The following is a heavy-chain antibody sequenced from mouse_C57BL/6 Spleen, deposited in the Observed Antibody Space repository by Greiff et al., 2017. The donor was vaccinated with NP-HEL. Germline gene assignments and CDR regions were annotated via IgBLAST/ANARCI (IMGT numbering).Heavy chain of an antibody. D-gene: IGHD2-3*01. J-gene: IGHJ2*01. V-gene: IGHV1-64*01. Sequence: QVQLQQPGAELVKPGASVKLSCKASGYTFTSYWMHWVKQRPGQGLEWIGMIHPNSGSTNYNEKFKSKATLTVDKSSSTAYMQLSSLTSEDSAVYYCARYNDGYYVDDYWGKGTTLTVSS. CDR2: IHPNSGST. CDR1: GYTFTSYW. CDR3: ARYNDGYYVDDY.